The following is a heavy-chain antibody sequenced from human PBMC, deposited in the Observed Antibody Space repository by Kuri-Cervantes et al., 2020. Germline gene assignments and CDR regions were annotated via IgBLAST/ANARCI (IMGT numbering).Heavy chain of an antibody. V-gene: IGHV3-53*05. Sequence: GGSLRLSCAASGFTVSSNYMSWVRQAPGKGLEWVSVIYSGGSTYYADSVKGRFAISRDNAKNSLYLQMNSLRAEDTALYYCAKDTAMEDYYGMDVWGQGTTVTVSS. CDR1: GFTVSSNY. D-gene: IGHD5-18*01. CDR3: AKDTAMEDYYGMDV. J-gene: IGHJ6*02. CDR2: IYSGGST.